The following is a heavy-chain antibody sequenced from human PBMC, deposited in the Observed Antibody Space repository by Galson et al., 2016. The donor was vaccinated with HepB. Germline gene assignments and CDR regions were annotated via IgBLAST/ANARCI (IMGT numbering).Heavy chain of an antibody. V-gene: IGHV1-18*01. CDR3: ARDQWYFYDSSAQVGVDY. CDR2: VSGHNGNI. J-gene: IGHJ4*02. CDR1: GYTFTTFG. D-gene: IGHD3-22*01. Sequence: SVKVSCKASGYTFTTFGVSWVRQAPGQGLEWMGSVSGHNGNINYAQKFQGRVSMTTDTSTSTAYMELRSLRSDDTAVYYCARDQWYFYDSSAQVGVDYWGQGTLVTVSS.